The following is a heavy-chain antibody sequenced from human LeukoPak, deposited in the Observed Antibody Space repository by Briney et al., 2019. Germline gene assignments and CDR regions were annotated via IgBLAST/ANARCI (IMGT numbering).Heavy chain of an antibody. V-gene: IGHV3-33*08. J-gene: IGHJ4*02. CDR3: ARDVSYNSLDY. D-gene: IGHD6-13*01. CDR2: IWYDGSKK. Sequence: GRSLRLSCAASGFTFSSYAMHWVRQAPGKGLEWVAVIWYDGSKKYYADSVKGRSTISRDNSKNTVYLEMNSLRAEDTAVYYCARDVSYNSLDYWGQGTLVTVSS. CDR1: GFTFSSYA.